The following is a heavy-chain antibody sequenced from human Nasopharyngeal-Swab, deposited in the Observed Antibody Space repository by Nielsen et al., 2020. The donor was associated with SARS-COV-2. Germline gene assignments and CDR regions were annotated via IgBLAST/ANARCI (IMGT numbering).Heavy chain of an antibody. V-gene: IGHV1-69*10. Sequence: SVKVPCKASGGTFSSYAISWVRQAPGQGLEWMGGIIPILGIANYAQKFQGRVTITADKSTSTAYMELSSLRSEDTAVYYCARDWDFWSGYYMDYYYGMDVWGQGTTVTVSS. J-gene: IGHJ6*02. CDR3: ARDWDFWSGYYMDYYYGMDV. CDR1: GGTFSSYA. D-gene: IGHD3-3*01. CDR2: IIPILGIA.